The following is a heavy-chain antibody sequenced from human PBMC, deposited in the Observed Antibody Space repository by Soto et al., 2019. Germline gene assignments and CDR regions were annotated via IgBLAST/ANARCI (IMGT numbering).Heavy chain of an antibody. Sequence: GGSLRLSCAASGFTFSSYGMHWVRQAPGKGLEWVAVICYDGSNKYYADSVKGRFTISRDNSKNTLYLQMNSLRAEDTAVSYCATCSGGRCYGHASDYWGQGTLVTVSS. CDR1: GFTFSSYG. D-gene: IGHD2-15*01. CDR2: ICYDGSNK. J-gene: IGHJ4*02. V-gene: IGHV3-33*01. CDR3: ATCSGGRCYGHASDY.